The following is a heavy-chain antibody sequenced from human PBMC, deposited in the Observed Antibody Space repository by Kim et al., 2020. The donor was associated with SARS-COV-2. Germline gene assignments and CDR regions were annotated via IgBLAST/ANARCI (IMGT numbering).Heavy chain of an antibody. CDR1: GFSISTFG. Sequence: GGSLRLSCVASGFSISTFGMHWVRQAPGKGLEWVGTIPYDSSSTIYGDSVKGRFTISRDNSINTLYLQMNRLRTEDTAVYYCERGGPLVGLSIVGAYWG. CDR2: IPYDSSST. V-gene: IGHV3-30*02. D-gene: IGHD2-21*01. CDR3: ERGGPLVGLSIVGAY. J-gene: IGHJ4*01.